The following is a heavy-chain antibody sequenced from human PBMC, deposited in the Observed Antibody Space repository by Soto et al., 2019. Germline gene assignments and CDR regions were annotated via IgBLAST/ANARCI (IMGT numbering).Heavy chain of an antibody. Sequence: QVKLQESGPGLVKPSGTLSLTCAVSGGSINSNRWWTWVRQAPGKELEWIGEIHDGGTTNYNLSLKSRVTLSIAESKNQFSMDMKSVSAADTAVYYCAGQWAAGYGAFDPWGQGILVTVSS. D-gene: IGHD6-13*01. V-gene: IGHV4-4*02. CDR3: AGQWAAGYGAFDP. J-gene: IGHJ5*02. CDR1: GGSINSNRW. CDR2: IHDGGTT.